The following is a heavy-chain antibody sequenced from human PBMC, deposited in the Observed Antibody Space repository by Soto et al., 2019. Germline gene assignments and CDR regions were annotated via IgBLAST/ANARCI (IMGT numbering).Heavy chain of an antibody. CDR1: GCTFTNYG. D-gene: IGHD3-9*01. Sequence: ASVQVSCKASGCTFTNYGFTWVRQAPGQGLEWMGIINPSGGSTSYAQKFQGRVTMTRDTSTSTVYMELSSLRSEDTAVYYCAREHFDWLLYYDYWGQGTLVTVSS. V-gene: IGHV1-46*03. CDR2: INPSGGST. J-gene: IGHJ4*02. CDR3: AREHFDWLLYYDY.